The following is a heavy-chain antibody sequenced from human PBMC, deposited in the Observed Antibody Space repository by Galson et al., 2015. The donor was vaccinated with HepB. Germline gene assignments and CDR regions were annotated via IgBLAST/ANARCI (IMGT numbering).Heavy chain of an antibody. Sequence: SLRLSCAASGFTFSSYSMSWVRQAPGRGLEWVSVVTSGGTTFYADSVRGRFTISRDNSKNTLYLQMNSLRAEDTAVYYCATGAVAGTQYYFDYWGQGTLVTVSS. V-gene: IGHV3-23*01. J-gene: IGHJ4*02. D-gene: IGHD1-7*01. CDR2: VTSGGTT. CDR3: ATGAVAGTQYYFDY. CDR1: GFTFSSYS.